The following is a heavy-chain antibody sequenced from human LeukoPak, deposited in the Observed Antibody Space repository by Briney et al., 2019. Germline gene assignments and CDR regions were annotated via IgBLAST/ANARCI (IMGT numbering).Heavy chain of an antibody. CDR1: GGSFSGYY. D-gene: IGHD3-10*01. J-gene: IGHJ4*02. V-gene: IGHV4-34*01. Sequence: SETLSLTRAVYGGSFSGYYWSWIRQPPGKGLEWIGEINHSGSTNYNPSLKSRVTISVDTSKNQFSLKLSSVTAADTAVYYCAREIVRGVIAYWGQGTLVTVSS. CDR3: AREIVRGVIAY. CDR2: INHSGST.